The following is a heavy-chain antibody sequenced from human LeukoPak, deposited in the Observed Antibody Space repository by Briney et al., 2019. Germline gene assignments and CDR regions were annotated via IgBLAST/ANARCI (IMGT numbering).Heavy chain of an antibody. V-gene: IGHV4-39*01. CDR2: IYYSGST. CDR3: ARRQYDFWSGYPRPFDY. Sequence: PSETLSLTCTVSGGSISISSDYRGWIRQPPGGGLVWNGSIYYSGSTYYNPSLKRRGAISVDPSKNQFSLKLSSGTAADTAVYYCARRQYDFWSGYPRPFDYWGQGTLVTVSS. CDR1: GGSISISSDY. D-gene: IGHD3-3*01. J-gene: IGHJ4*02.